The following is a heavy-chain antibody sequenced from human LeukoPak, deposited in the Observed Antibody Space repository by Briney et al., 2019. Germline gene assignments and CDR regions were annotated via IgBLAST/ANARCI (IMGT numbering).Heavy chain of an antibody. CDR2: IYYSGST. CDR3: ARQAVNYYYYYMDV. Sequence: SETLSLTCTVSGGSISSSSYYWGWIRQPPGKGLEWIGSIYYSGSTYYNPSLRSRVTISVDTSKNQFSLKLSSVTAADTAVYYCARQAVNYYYYYMDVWGKGTTVTISS. V-gene: IGHV4-39*01. CDR1: GGSISSSSYY. J-gene: IGHJ6*03. D-gene: IGHD6-19*01.